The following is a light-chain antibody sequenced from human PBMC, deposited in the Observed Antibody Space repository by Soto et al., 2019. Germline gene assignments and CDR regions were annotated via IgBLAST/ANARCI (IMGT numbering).Light chain of an antibody. Sequence: QSALTQPASVSGSPGQSITISCTGTSSDVGGYNYVSWYQQHPGKAPKLMIYDVSNRPSGVSNRFSGSKSGNTASLTISGLQAEDEADYYCSSYTSSSTLYFFGTVTKVTVL. CDR2: DVS. J-gene: IGLJ1*01. CDR1: SSDVGGYNY. V-gene: IGLV2-14*01. CDR3: SSYTSSSTLYF.